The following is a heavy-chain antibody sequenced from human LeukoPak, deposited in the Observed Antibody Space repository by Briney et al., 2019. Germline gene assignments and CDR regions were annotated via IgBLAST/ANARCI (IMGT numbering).Heavy chain of an antibody. D-gene: IGHD3-9*01. Sequence: GGSLRLSCAASGFTFSSYSMSWVRQAPGKGLEWVAVISYDGSNKYYADSVKGRFTISRDNSKNTLYLQMNSLRAEDTAVYYCARVEKGLRYFDWEGAFDIWGQGTMVTVSS. J-gene: IGHJ3*02. CDR2: ISYDGSNK. CDR1: GFTFSSYS. V-gene: IGHV3-30*04. CDR3: ARVEKGLRYFDWEGAFDI.